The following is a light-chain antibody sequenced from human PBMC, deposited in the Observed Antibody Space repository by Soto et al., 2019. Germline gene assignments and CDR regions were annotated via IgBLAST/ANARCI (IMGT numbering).Light chain of an antibody. CDR1: QSVSSK. V-gene: IGKV3-15*01. CDR2: GAS. CDR3: QQYNNWPGT. Sequence: EIVLTQSPGTLSVSPGERATLSCRASQSVSSKLAWYQQKPGQAPRLLFYGASTGATGIPARFSGSWSDTEFTLSISSLQSEDFAVYYCQQYNNWPGTFGQGTKVEIK. J-gene: IGKJ1*01.